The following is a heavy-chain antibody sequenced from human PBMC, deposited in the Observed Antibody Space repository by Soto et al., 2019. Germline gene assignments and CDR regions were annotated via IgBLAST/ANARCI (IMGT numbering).Heavy chain of an antibody. CDR2: INPNSGAT. V-gene: IGHV1-2*02. J-gene: IGHJ5*02. CDR1: GYTFTGYF. Sequence: ASVKVSCKASGYTFTGYFMHWVRQAPGEGLEWMGWINPNSGATKYAPKFQGRVTMTRDTSNRTAYLELSRLTSDDTVIYYCARGGGTTLTPLPWGQGTPVTVSS. D-gene: IGHD3-16*01. CDR3: ARGGGTTLTPLP.